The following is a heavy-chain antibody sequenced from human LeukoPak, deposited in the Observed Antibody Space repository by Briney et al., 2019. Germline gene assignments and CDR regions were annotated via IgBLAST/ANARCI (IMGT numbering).Heavy chain of an antibody. Sequence: SETLSLTCAVYGGSFSGYYWSWIRQPPGKGLEWIGEINHSGSTNYNPSLKSRVTISVDTSKNQFSLKLSSVTAADTAVYYCAKVWSGQQQLGPFDYWGQGTLVTVSS. V-gene: IGHV4-34*01. D-gene: IGHD6-13*01. J-gene: IGHJ4*02. CDR3: AKVWSGQQQLGPFDY. CDR1: GGSFSGYY. CDR2: INHSGST.